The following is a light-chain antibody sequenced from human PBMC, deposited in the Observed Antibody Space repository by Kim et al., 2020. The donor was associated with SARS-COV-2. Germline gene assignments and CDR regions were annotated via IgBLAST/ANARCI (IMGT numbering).Light chain of an antibody. V-gene: IGKV3-11*01. Sequence: SLSPGERATLSCRASQSVGSTLAWYQQKPDQAPRLLIYDTSNRATGIPARFSGSGSGTAFTLAISSLEPEDFAVYYCQQRSKWPRTFGQGTKLEI. CDR1: QSVGST. CDR3: QQRSKWPRT. J-gene: IGKJ2*01. CDR2: DTS.